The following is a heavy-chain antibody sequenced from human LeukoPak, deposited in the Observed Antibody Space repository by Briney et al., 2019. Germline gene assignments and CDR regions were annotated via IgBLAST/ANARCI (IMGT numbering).Heavy chain of an antibody. CDR1: GGSISRYY. V-gene: IGHV4-59*01. CDR3: NGGSSWDPYNY. Sequence: SETLSLTCTVSGGSISRYYWSWIRQPPGKGLEWIGYIYYTGSTNYNPSLKSRVTISVDTSKNQFSLKLSSVTVADTAVYYCNGGSSWDPYNYWGQGILVTVSS. D-gene: IGHD6-13*01. J-gene: IGHJ4*02. CDR2: IYYTGST.